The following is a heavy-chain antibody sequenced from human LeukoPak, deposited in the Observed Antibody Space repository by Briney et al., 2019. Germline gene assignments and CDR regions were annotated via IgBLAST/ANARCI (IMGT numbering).Heavy chain of an antibody. V-gene: IGHV1-3*01. CDR3: TFVVVTASVAFDI. CDR2: INAGNGNT. J-gene: IGHJ3*02. D-gene: IGHD2-21*02. CDR1: GYTFTSYA. Sequence: ASVKVSCKASGYTFTSYAMHWVRQAPGQRLEWMGWINAGNGNTKYSQKFQGRVTITRDTSASTAYMELSSLRSEDTAVYYCTFVVVTASVAFDIWGQGTMVSVSS.